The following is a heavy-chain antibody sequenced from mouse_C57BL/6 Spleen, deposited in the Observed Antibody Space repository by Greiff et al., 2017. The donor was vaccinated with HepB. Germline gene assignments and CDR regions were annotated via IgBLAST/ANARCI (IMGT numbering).Heavy chain of an antibody. V-gene: IGHV2-6-1*01. D-gene: IGHD1-1*01. Sequence: VKVVESGPGLVAPSQSLSITCTVSGFSLTSYGVHWVRQPPGKGLEWLVVIWSDGSTTYNSALKSRLSISKDNSKSQVFLKMNSLQTDDTAMYYCARQYYGSSYGAMDYWGQGTSVTVSS. CDR1: GFSLTSYG. CDR2: IWSDGST. CDR3: ARQYYGSSYGAMDY. J-gene: IGHJ4*01.